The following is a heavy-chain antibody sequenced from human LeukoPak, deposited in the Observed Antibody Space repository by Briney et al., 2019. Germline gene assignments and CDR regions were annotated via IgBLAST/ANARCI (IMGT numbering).Heavy chain of an antibody. CDR3: ARGGYYGSGNDFRFDP. CDR1: GGSISSYY. Sequence: PSDTLSLTCTVSGGSISSYYWSWLRQPPGKGLEWIGYIYYSGSTNYKPSLKSRVTISVDTSKNQFSLKLNSVTAADTAVYYCARGGYYGSGNDFRFDPWGQGTLVTVSS. D-gene: IGHD3-10*01. J-gene: IGHJ5*02. CDR2: IYYSGST. V-gene: IGHV4-59*07.